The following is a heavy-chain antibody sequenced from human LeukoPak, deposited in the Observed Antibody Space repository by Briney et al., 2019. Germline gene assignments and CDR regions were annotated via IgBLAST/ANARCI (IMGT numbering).Heavy chain of an antibody. D-gene: IGHD3-22*01. Sequence: ASVKVSCKASGGTFSSYAISWVRQAPGQGLEWMGGIIPIFGTANYAQKFQGRVTITADESTSTAYMELSSLRSEDTAVYYCARGRSGYYYDSSGYLLGVYWGQGTLVTVSS. CDR2: IIPIFGTA. CDR1: GGTFSSYA. V-gene: IGHV1-69*01. CDR3: ARGRSGYYYDSSGYLLGVY. J-gene: IGHJ4*02.